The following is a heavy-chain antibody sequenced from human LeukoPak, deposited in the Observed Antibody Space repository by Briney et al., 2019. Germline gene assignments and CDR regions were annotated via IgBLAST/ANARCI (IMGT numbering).Heavy chain of an antibody. CDR2: IFYSGSA. J-gene: IGHJ4*02. CDR1: GGSVSSGSYY. V-gene: IGHV4-61*01. Sequence: SETLSLTCTVSGGSVSSGSYYWSWIRQPPGKGLEWIGYIFYSGSANYNPSLRSRVTISLDTSKNQFSLKLSSVTAADTAVYYCARSGYYYGSASYIYWGQGTLVTVSS. D-gene: IGHD3-10*01. CDR3: ARSGYYYGSASYIY.